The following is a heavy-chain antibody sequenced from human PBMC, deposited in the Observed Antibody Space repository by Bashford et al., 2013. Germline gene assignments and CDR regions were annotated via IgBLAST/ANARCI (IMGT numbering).Heavy chain of an antibody. CDR2: ISYDGSKR. J-gene: IGHJ3*02. Sequence: VRQAPGKGLEWVAAISYDGSKRYYADSVKGRFTISGDDSKSTVYLQMNSLRAEDTAGYYCARSHGSRRGDAFDIWGQGTMVTVSS. CDR3: ARSHGSRRGDAFDI. D-gene: IGHD3-10*01. V-gene: IGHV3-30*01.